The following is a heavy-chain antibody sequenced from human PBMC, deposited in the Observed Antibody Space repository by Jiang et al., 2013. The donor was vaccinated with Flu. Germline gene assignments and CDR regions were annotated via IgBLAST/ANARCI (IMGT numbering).Heavy chain of an antibody. J-gene: IGHJ6*02. D-gene: IGHD3-10*01. V-gene: IGHV4-61*09. CDR3: AIGGGSPRRPTYYYYAMDV. CDR1: GGSISSGSYY. CDR2: IFTTGST. Sequence: KPSQTLSLTCTVSGGSISSGSYYWSWIRQPAGKGLEWIGHIFTTGSTNYNPSLKSRVTISVDTSKKQFSLKLGSVTPADTAVYYCAIGGGSPRRPTYYYYAMDVWGQGTTVTVSS.